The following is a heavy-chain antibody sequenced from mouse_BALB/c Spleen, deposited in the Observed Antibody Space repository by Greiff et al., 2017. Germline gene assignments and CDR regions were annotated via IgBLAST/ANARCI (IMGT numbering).Heavy chain of an antibody. J-gene: IGHJ2*01. V-gene: IGHV5-6-5*01. Sequence: EVQVVESGGGLVKPGGSLKLSCAASGFTFSSYAMSWVRQTPEKRLEWVASISSGGSTYYPDSVKGRFTISRDNARNILYLQMSSLRSEDTAMYYCARGLWLRRGGYFDYWGQGTTLTVSS. CDR1: GFTFSSYA. CDR2: ISSGGST. D-gene: IGHD2-2*01. CDR3: ARGLWLRRGGYFDY.